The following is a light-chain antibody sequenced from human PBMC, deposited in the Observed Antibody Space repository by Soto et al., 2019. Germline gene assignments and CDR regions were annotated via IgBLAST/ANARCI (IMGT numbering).Light chain of an antibody. V-gene: IGKV3-20*01. CDR1: QSVSSSH. Sequence: EIVLTQSPGTLSLSPGDRATLSCRASQSVSSSHLAWYQQKPGQAPRLLIYGASSRATAIPDRFSGSRSGTEFTLTINSLQSEDFAVYYCQRYNNWPLTFGGGTKVESK. J-gene: IGKJ4*01. CDR2: GAS. CDR3: QRYNNWPLT.